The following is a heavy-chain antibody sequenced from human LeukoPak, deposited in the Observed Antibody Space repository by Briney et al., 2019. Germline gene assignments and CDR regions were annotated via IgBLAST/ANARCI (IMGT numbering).Heavy chain of an antibody. CDR1: GFTFRSYT. J-gene: IGHJ4*02. D-gene: IGHD2/OR15-2a*01. Sequence: TAVSLRRSCAASGFTFRSYTMNWVPQAPGNGLQGVLSITSGSDYIYYADSVRGRFTISRDNAKNSLYLQMNSLSPEDTAMYYCVRDSSFSNNWGQGTLVTVSS. CDR3: VRDSSFSNN. V-gene: IGHV3-21*06. CDR2: ITSGSDYI.